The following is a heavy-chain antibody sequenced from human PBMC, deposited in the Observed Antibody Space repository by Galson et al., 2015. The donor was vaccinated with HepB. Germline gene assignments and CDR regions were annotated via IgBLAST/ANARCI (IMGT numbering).Heavy chain of an antibody. J-gene: IGHJ4*02. CDR1: GGTFSSYA. V-gene: IGHV1-69*13. CDR3: ARVAYCSSTSCYTSFRRFYFGY. CDR2: IIPIFGTA. D-gene: IGHD2-2*02. Sequence: SVKVSCKASGGTFSSYAISWVRQAPGQGLEWMGGIIPIFGTANYAQKFQGRVTITADESTSTAYMELRSLRSDDTAVYYCARVAYCSSTSCYTSFRRFYFGYWGQGTLVTVSS.